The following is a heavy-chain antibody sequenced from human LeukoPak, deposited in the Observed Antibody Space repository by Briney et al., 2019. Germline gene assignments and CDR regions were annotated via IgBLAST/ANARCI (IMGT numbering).Heavy chain of an antibody. CDR2: IHYSGTT. J-gene: IGHJ4*02. D-gene: IGHD2-2*01. V-gene: IGHV4-39*02. Sequence: SETLPLTCTVSGASISTNTYYWAWIRQPPGKGLEWIASIHYSGTTYYNPSLKSRVTISVDTSKNHFSLNLNSVTAADTAVYYCARGPTYQPIDYWGQGTLVTVSS. CDR1: GASISTNTYY. CDR3: ARGPTYQPIDY.